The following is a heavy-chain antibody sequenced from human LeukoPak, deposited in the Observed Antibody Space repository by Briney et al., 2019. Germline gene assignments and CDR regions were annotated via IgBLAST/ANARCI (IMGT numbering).Heavy chain of an antibody. D-gene: IGHD5-24*01. CDR1: GFTFSNAW. CDR3: TTVERWLLRSSPY. CDR2: IETKIDDETT. V-gene: IGHV3-15*04. J-gene: IGHJ4*02. Sequence: PGGSLRLSCAASGFTFSNAWMTWVRQAPGRGLEWVGRIETKIDDETTDYAAPVKGRFTISRDDSKNTLFLQMNSLKTDDTAVYYCTTVERWLLRSSPYWGQGTLVTVSS.